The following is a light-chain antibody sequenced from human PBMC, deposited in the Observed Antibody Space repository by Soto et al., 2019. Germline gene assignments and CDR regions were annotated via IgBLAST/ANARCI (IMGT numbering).Light chain of an antibody. V-gene: IGKV3-20*01. CDR3: QQYGSSQS. J-gene: IGKJ1*01. CDR2: GAS. CDR1: QSVSSSY. Sequence: EIVLTQSPGTLSLSPGERATLSCRASQSVSSSYLAWYQQKPGQAPRLLIYGASSRATGIPDRFSDSGSGTDFTLTISRLEPEGVAVYYCQQYGSSQSFGQGTKVEIK.